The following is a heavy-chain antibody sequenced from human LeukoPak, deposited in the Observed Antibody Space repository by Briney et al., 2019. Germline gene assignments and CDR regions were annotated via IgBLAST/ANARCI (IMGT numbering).Heavy chain of an antibody. CDR2: INHSGST. J-gene: IGHJ5*02. CDR1: GGSISSYY. CDR3: ARDMSWSPVNWFDP. V-gene: IGHV4-34*01. Sequence: SETLSLTCTVSGGSISSYYWSWIRQPAGKGLEWIGEINHSGSTNYNPSLKSRVTISVDTSKNQFSLKLSSVTAADTAVYYCARDMSWSPVNWFDPWGQGTLVTVSS. D-gene: IGHD6-13*01.